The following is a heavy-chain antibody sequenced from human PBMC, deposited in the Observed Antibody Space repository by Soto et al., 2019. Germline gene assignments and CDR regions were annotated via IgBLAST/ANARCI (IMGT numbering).Heavy chain of an antibody. V-gene: IGHV4-34*01. D-gene: IGHD5-18*01. CDR1: GGSFTDYF. J-gene: IGHJ4*02. CDR3: ARDGYNFGSFDS. CDR2: INHRGRT. Sequence: QLQLQQWGAGLLKPSGTLSLTGGVYGGSFTDYFWGWFRRPPGGGLEWIGEINHRGRTNYNPSLKSRVTISVDMSKNQFSLKLTSLTAADTAVYFCARDGYNFGSFDSWGQGTLVTVSS.